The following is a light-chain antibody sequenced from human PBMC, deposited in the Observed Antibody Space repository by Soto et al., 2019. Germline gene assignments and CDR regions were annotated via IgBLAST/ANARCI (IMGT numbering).Light chain of an antibody. J-gene: IGKJ4*01. CDR1: QGIGSY. CDR3: QQANNFPLT. V-gene: IGKV1D-12*01. CDR2: AAS. Sequence: DIQMTQSPSSVSASVGDRVTITCRASQGIGSYLAWYQQKPGKAPKLLIYAASSLQSGVPSRFSGSGSGTDFTITISSRQPEDFATYYCQQANNFPLTFGGGTKVEIK.